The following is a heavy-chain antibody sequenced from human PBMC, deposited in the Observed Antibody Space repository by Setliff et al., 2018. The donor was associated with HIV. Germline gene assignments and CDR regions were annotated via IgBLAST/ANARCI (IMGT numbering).Heavy chain of an antibody. V-gene: IGHV3-72*01. J-gene: IGHJ4*02. CDR3: ARGYGSATYWAY. D-gene: IGHD3-10*01. Sequence: GGSLRLSCAASGLTFSRHRMHWVRQVPGEGLEWVGRSRNKANNYFTEYAPSVRGRFTISRDDSKNSLYLQVNSLKTEDTAVYYCARGYGSATYWAYWGQGTLVTVSS. CDR1: GLTFSRHR. CDR2: SRNKANNYFT.